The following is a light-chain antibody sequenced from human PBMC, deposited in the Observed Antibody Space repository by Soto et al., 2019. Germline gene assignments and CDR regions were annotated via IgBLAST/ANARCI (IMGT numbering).Light chain of an antibody. Sequence: EIVLTQSPATLSLSPGERATLSCRASQSISNYLAWYQQKAGQAPRLLIYAASNRATGIPARFSGSGSGTDFTLTVNSLVPEDFAVYYCQHSTNFGPGTEVDIK. CDR1: QSISNY. CDR3: QHSTN. J-gene: IGKJ3*01. V-gene: IGKV3-11*01. CDR2: AAS.